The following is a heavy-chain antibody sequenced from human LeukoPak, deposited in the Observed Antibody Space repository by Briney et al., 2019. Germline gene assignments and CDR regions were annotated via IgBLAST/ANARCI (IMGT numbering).Heavy chain of an antibody. CDR1: GFTFSDYG. J-gene: IGHJ4*02. CDR2: IGSISSTI. Sequence: GGSLRLSCVASGFTFSDYGMNWVRQAPGKGLEWVSHIGSISSTIKYGDSVKGRFTISRDNAKNSLYLQMNSLRAEDTAVYYCARDQPTITPDYFDYWGQGTLVTVSS. V-gene: IGHV3-48*01. CDR3: ARDQPTITPDYFDY. D-gene: IGHD5-24*01.